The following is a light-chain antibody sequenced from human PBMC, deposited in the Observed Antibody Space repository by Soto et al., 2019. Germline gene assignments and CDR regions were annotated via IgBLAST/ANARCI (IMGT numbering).Light chain of an antibody. CDR1: QSVSSN. V-gene: IGKV3-15*01. CDR2: GAS. J-gene: IGKJ5*01. CDR3: QQRSNWPPIT. Sequence: EIVMTQSPATLSVSPGERATLSCRASQSVSSNLAWYQQEPGQAPRLLIYGASTRATGIPARFSGSGSGTDFTLTINSLEPEDFAVYYCQQRSNWPPITFGQGTRLEI.